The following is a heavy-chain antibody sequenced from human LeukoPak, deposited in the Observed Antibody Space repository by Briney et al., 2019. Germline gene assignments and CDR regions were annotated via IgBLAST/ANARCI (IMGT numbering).Heavy chain of an antibody. CDR3: ARDWGVSARPGYMDV. D-gene: IGHD6-6*01. J-gene: IGHJ6*03. CDR2: IYYSGST. V-gene: IGHV4-39*07. CDR1: GASISSGTDY. Sequence: SETLSLTCTVSGASISSGTDYWGWIRQPPGKGLEWIANIYYSGSTYYNPSLKSRVTISVDTSKNQFSLRLSSVTAADTAVYYCARDWGVSARPGYMDVWGKGTTVTVSS.